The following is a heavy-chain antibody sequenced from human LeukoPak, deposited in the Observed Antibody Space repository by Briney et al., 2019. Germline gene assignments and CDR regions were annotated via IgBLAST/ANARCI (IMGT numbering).Heavy chain of an antibody. CDR3: AKDIERTMIVVVISGGNYYFDY. CDR1: GFTFSSYA. V-gene: IGHV3-23*01. J-gene: IGHJ4*02. CDR2: ISGRGGST. D-gene: IGHD3-22*01. Sequence: PGGSLRLSCAASGFTFSSYAMSWGRQAPGKGLEWVSAISGRGGSTYYADSVKSRFTIARDNSKNTLYLQMNSLRAEDTAVYYCAKDIERTMIVVVISGGNYYFDYWGQGTLVTVSS.